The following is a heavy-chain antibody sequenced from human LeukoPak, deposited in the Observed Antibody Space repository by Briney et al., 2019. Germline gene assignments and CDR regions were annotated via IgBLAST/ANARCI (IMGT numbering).Heavy chain of an antibody. Sequence: PSETLSLTCTVSGGSISSYYWSWIRQPPGKGLEWIGYIYYSGSTNYNPSLKSRVTISVDTSKNQFSLKLSSVTAADTAVYYCARGLTMVRGVIDYFDYWGQGTLVTVSS. CDR2: IYYSGST. V-gene: IGHV4-59*01. CDR3: ARGLTMVRGVIDYFDY. J-gene: IGHJ4*02. D-gene: IGHD3-10*01. CDR1: GGSISSYY.